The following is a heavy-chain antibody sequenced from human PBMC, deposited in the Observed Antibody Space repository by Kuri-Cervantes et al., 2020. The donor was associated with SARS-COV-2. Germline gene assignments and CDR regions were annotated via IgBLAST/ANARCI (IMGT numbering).Heavy chain of an antibody. CDR1: GFTFSSYA. Sequence: GESLKISCAASGFTFSSYAMSWVRQAPGKGLEWVSAISGSGGSTYYADSVKGRFTISRDNSKNTLYLQMNSLRAEDTAVYYCVKEKRITMIVVVSYYYYGMDVWGQGTMVTVSS. D-gene: IGHD3-22*01. V-gene: IGHV3-23*01. CDR2: ISGSGGST. CDR3: VKEKRITMIVVVSYYYYGMDV. J-gene: IGHJ6*02.